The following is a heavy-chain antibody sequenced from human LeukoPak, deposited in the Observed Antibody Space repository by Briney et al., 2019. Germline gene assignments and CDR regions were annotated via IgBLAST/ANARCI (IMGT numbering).Heavy chain of an antibody. Sequence: PGGSLRLSCAASGSTVSSNYMSWVRQAPGKGLEWVSVIYSGGSTYYADSVKGRFTISRDNSKNTLYLQMNSLRAEDTAVYYCARCSSTSWGYYYYGMDVWGQGTTVTVSS. CDR2: IYSGGST. V-gene: IGHV3-66*01. CDR1: GSTVSSNY. CDR3: ARCSSTSWGYYYYGMDV. J-gene: IGHJ6*02. D-gene: IGHD2-2*01.